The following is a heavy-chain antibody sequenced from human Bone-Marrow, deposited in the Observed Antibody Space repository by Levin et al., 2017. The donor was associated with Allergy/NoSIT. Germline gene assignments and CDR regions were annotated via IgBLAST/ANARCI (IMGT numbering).Heavy chain of an antibody. CDR2: IFYNGNT. V-gene: IGHV4-31*03. J-gene: IGHJ5*02. Sequence: SETLSLTCTVSGASISSADYFWSWIRQHPGRGLEWIGYIFYNGNTYYNPSLKSRLTISVDTSKNQFSLKLSSVIAADTAVYYCAQIIRGATGGNWFDPWGQGTLVTVSS. D-gene: IGHD3-10*01. CDR1: GASISSADYF. CDR3: AQIIRGATGGNWFDP.